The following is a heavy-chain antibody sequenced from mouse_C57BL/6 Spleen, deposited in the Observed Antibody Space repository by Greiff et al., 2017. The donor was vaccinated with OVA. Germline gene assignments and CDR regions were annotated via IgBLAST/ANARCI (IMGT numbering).Heavy chain of an antibody. J-gene: IGHJ4*01. D-gene: IGHD2-5*01. CDR2: IDPSDSYT. V-gene: IGHV1-59*01. Sequence: VQLQQPGAELVRPGTSVKLSCKASGYTFTSYWMHWVKQRPGQGLEWIGVIDPSDSYTNYNQKFKGKATLTVDTSSSTAYMQLSSLTSEDSAVYYCANSNAMDYWGQGTSVTVSS. CDR1: GYTFTSYW. CDR3: ANSNAMDY.